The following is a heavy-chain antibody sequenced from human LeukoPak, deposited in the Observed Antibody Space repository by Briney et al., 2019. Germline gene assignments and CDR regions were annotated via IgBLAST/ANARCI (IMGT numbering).Heavy chain of an antibody. D-gene: IGHD6-19*01. V-gene: IGHV3-23*01. CDR3: AKGIYSSGWSYFDY. CDR2: LSGRGITT. Sequence: GGSLRLSCAASGFTFSNSAMSWVRQAPGKGLEWVSTLSGRGITTYYADSVKARFTISRDNSNNTLCLQMNSLRAEDTAVYYCAKGIYSSGWSYFDYWGHGTLVTVSS. J-gene: IGHJ4*01. CDR1: GFTFSNSA.